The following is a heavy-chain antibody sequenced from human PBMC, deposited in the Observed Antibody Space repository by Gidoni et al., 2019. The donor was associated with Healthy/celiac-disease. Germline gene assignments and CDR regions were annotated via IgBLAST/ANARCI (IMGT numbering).Heavy chain of an antibody. D-gene: IGHD2-2*01. Sequence: QVQLQQWSAGLLKPSETLSIACVVYGSSFIGYYWSWIRQPPGKELEEMGEIIHSESTNYHPSPHSRSIISSEASKNQFFPKLSCVAAAATAVYYWSSGGPRLVGDHYQLLFPSAYYYYYYMDVWGKGTTVTVSS. CDR2: IIHSEST. CDR3: SSGGPRLVGDHYQLLFPSAYYYYYYMDV. V-gene: IGHV4-34*12. CDR1: GSSFIGYY. J-gene: IGHJ6*03.